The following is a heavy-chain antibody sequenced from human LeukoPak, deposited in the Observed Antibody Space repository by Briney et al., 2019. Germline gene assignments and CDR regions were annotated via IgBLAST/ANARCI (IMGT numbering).Heavy chain of an antibody. J-gene: IGHJ4*02. Sequence: GGSLRLSCAASGFTFSSYSMNWVRQAPGKGLEWVSSISSSSSYIYYADSVKGRFTISRDNAKNSLYLQMNSLRAEDTAVYYCARESLRELLVRWTTSENCFDYWGQGTLVTVSS. CDR2: ISSSSSYI. CDR3: ARESLRELLVRWTTSENCFDY. CDR1: GFTFSSYS. D-gene: IGHD1-26*01. V-gene: IGHV3-21*01.